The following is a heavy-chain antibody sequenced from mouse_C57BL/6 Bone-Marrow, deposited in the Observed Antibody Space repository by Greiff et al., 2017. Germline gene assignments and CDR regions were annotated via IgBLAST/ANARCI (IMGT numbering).Heavy chain of an antibody. CDR1: GFSFTSYG. V-gene: IGHV2-5*01. CDR2: IWRGGST. Sequence: QVQLQQSGPGLVQPSQSLSITCTVSGFSFTSYGVHWVRQSPGKGLEWLGVIWRGGSTDYNAAFMSRLSITQENSTSPVFFKMNSLQADDTAIYYCAKASFYYDYDGYAMDYWGQGTSVTVSS. J-gene: IGHJ4*01. D-gene: IGHD2-4*01. CDR3: AKASFYYDYDGYAMDY.